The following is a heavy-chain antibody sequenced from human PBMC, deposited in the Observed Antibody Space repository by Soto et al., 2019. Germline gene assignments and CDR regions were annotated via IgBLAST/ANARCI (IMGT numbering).Heavy chain of an antibody. Sequence: QVQLQESGPGLVKPSGTLSLTCAVSGGSISSNDWWTWVRQPPGKGLEWIAETFHSLSTNYNPSLKSRVTISVDKSKNQFSLKLSSVTAADTAVYYCARTYHYDSSGYFYYFDYWGQGTLVTVSS. CDR2: TFHSLST. D-gene: IGHD3-22*01. J-gene: IGHJ4*02. CDR1: GGSISSNDW. CDR3: ARTYHYDSSGYFYYFDY. V-gene: IGHV4-4*02.